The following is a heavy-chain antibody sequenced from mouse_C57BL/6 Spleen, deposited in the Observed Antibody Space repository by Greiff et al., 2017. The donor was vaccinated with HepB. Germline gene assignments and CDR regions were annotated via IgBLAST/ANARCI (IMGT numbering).Heavy chain of an antibody. Sequence: QVQLQQSGPELVKPGASVKLSCKASGYTFTSYDINWVKQRPGQGLEWIGWLYPRDGSTKYNEKFKGKATLTVDTSSSTAYMELHSLTSEDSAVYFCAREEIYYDYDETWFAYWGQGTLVTVSA. D-gene: IGHD2-4*01. V-gene: IGHV1-85*01. CDR1: GYTFTSYD. CDR2: LYPRDGST. CDR3: AREEIYYDYDETWFAY. J-gene: IGHJ3*01.